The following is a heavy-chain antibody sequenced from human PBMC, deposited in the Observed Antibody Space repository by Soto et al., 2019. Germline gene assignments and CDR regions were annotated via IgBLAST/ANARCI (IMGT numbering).Heavy chain of an antibody. CDR2: SRDKANSYTT. J-gene: IGHJ5*01. CDR3: VRVAGGYKFDF. CDR1: GFTFSDYY. V-gene: IGHV3-72*01. Sequence: PVGSLRLSCAASGFTFSDYYMDWVRQAPGRGLEWVGRSRDKANSYTTEYAASVKGRFTISRDDSKNSLYLQMIGLETDDTAIYFCVRVAGGYKFDFWGQGTLVTVSS. D-gene: IGHD5-12*01.